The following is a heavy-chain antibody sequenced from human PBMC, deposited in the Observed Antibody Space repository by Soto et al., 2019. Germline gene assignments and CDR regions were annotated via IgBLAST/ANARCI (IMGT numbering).Heavy chain of an antibody. Sequence: SETLSLTCTVSGGSISSGDYYWSWIRQPPGKGLEWIGYIYYSGSTYYNPSLKSRVTISVDTSKNQFSLKLSSVTAADTAVYYCASYASVSYSRFEPGVFDPWGQGTLVTVSS. CDR1: GGSISSGDYY. D-gene: IGHD6-6*01. V-gene: IGHV4-30-4*01. J-gene: IGHJ5*02. CDR2: IYYSGST. CDR3: ASYASVSYSRFEPGVFDP.